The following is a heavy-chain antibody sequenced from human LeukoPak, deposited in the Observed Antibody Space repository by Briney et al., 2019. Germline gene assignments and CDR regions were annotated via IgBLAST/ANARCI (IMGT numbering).Heavy chain of an antibody. CDR1: GYSISSGYD. J-gene: IGHJ6*03. D-gene: IGHD5-12*01. CDR2: IYHSGST. Sequence: AETQTLICAVSGYSISSGYDWGWIRQPPGKGLEWIGSIYHSGSTYYNPSLKRRVTISVDTSKNQFSLKLSSVTAADTAVYYCARGGGYDEYDYYHYMDYWGQGTTVTVSS. CDR3: ARGGGYDEYDYYHYMDY. V-gene: IGHV4-38-2*01.